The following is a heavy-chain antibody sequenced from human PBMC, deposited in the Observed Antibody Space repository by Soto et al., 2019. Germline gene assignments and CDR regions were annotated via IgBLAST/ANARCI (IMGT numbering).Heavy chain of an antibody. CDR2: LSGSGGDT. V-gene: IGHV3-23*01. CDR1: GITFSDFA. J-gene: IGHJ4*02. CDR3: ASHYDMWSGYLSPVDY. D-gene: IGHD3-3*01. Sequence: PGGSLRLSCTASGITFSDFAMSWVRQAPGKGLEWVSTLSGSGGDTYYADSVKGRFTISRDNSENTLYLQMNSLRDEDTAVYYCASHYDMWSGYLSPVDYWGQGTLVTVSS.